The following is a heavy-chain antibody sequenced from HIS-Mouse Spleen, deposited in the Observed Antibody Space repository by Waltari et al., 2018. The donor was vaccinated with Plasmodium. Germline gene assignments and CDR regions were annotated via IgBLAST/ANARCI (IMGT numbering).Heavy chain of an antibody. Sequence: QLQLQESGPGLVKPSETLSLTCTVSGGSISSSSYYWGWIRQPPGKGLEWIGGIYYIGSTYYNPALKSRVTISVDTSKNQFSLKLSSLTAADTAVYYCARDRITGTSYFDYWGQGTLVTVSS. CDR2: IYYIGST. V-gene: IGHV4-39*07. CDR3: ARDRITGTSYFDY. J-gene: IGHJ4*02. D-gene: IGHD1-7*01. CDR1: GGSISSSSYY.